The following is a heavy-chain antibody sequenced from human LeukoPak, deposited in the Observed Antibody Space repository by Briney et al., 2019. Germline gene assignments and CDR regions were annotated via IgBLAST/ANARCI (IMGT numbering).Heavy chain of an antibody. Sequence: GASVKVSCKASGYTFTSYDINWVRQAAGQGLEWMGWMNPNSGNTGYAQKFQGRVTITRNTSISTAYMELSSLRSEDTAVYYCARGGNYYNSSGYYSQAIDVWGQGTLVTLS. CDR2: MNPNSGNT. CDR1: GYTFTSYD. CDR3: ARGGNYYNSSGYYSQAIDV. J-gene: IGHJ4*02. V-gene: IGHV1-8*03. D-gene: IGHD3-22*01.